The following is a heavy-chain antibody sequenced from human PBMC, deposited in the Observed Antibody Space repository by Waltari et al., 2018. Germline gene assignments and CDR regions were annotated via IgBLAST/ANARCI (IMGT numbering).Heavy chain of an antibody. J-gene: IGHJ5*02. V-gene: IGHV3-53*01. CDR1: GFTVFSSC. Sequence: EVHLVESGGGLIQPGGSLRLSCAASGFTVFSSCMTWVRQAPGKGLECVSGVYSDDNTYDADSVKGRFTISRDDSRNTVYLQMNSLRAEDTAIYYCARAPTMIVVVNWFDPWGQGTLVTVSS. CDR2: VYSDDNT. D-gene: IGHD3-22*01. CDR3: ARAPTMIVVVNWFDP.